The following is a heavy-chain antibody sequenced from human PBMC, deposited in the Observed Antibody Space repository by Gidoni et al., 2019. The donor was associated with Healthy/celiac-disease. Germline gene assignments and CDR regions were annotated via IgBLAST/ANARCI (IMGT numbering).Heavy chain of an antibody. J-gene: IGHJ6*02. V-gene: IGHV4-34*01. D-gene: IGHD4-17*01. Sequence: QVHLQQWGAGLLKPSETLSLTCAVYGGYFSGYYWSWIRQPPGKGLEWIGEINQSGSTNYNPSLKSRVTISVDTSKNQSSLKLSSVTAADTAVYYCARVGRLRCISPRVRYYYGMDVWGQGTTVTVSS. CDR3: ARVGRLRCISPRVRYYYGMDV. CDR1: GGYFSGYY. CDR2: INQSGST.